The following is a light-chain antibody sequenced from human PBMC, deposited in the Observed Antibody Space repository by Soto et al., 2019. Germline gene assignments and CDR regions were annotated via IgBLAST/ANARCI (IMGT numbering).Light chain of an antibody. CDR2: LNSDGSH. J-gene: IGLJ3*02. Sequence: QLVRTQSPSASASLGASVKLTCDLSSGHSSYAIAWHQQQPEKGPRYLMKLNSDGSHSKGDGIPDRFSGSSSGAERYLTISSLQSEDEADYYCQTWSTDIRVFGGGTKLTVL. CDR3: QTWSTDIRV. CDR1: SGHSSYA. V-gene: IGLV4-69*01.